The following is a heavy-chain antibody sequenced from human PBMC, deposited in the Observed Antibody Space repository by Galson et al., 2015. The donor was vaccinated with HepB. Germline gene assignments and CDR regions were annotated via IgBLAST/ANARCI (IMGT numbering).Heavy chain of an antibody. CDR2: ISVYNGDT. D-gene: IGHD3-22*01. J-gene: IGHJ3*02. V-gene: IGHV1-18*01. CDR1: DYTFTKYG. Sequence: SVKVSCKASDYTFTKYGICWVRQAPGQGLEWMGWISVYNGDTSYPQNLQGRVTMTTDTSTSTAYMELRSLRSGDTAVYYCARKGYYETSGYYTDDALDIWGQGTMVTVSS. CDR3: ARKGYYETSGYYTDDALDI.